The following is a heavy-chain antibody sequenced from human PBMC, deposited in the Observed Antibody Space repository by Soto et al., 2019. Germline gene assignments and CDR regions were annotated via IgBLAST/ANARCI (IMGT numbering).Heavy chain of an antibody. D-gene: IGHD3-10*01. CDR3: AKGSGGAY. J-gene: IGHJ4*02. CDR2: ISYDGSNK. V-gene: IGHV3-30*18. Sequence: QVQLVESGGGVVQPGRSLRLSCAASGFTFSSYGMHWVRQAPGKGLEWVVVISYDGSNKYYADSVKGRFTISRDNSKNTLYLQMNSLRAEDTAVYYCAKGSGGAYWGQGTLVTVSS. CDR1: GFTFSSYG.